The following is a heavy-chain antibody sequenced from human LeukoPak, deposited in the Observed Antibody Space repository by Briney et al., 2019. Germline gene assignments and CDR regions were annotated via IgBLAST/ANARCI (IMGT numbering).Heavy chain of an antibody. J-gene: IGHJ6*02. Sequence: GGSLRLSCAASGFTFSSYAMRWVRQAPGKGLEWVAVITYDGSNKYYGDSVKGRFTISRDNSKNTLYLQMNSLRAEDTAAYYCAKKGNYGSGSDNYHYYGMDVWGQGTTVTVSS. D-gene: IGHD3-10*01. CDR1: GFTFSSYA. CDR3: AKKGNYGSGSDNYHYYGMDV. V-gene: IGHV3-30*18. CDR2: ITYDGSNK.